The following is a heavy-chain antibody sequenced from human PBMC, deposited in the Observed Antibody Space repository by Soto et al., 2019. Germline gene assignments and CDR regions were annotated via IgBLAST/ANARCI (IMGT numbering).Heavy chain of an antibody. D-gene: IGHD6-19*01. J-gene: IGHJ6*02. V-gene: IGHV1-18*04. Sequence: GXSVKVSCKASVYTFTSYGISWVRQAPGQGLEWMGWISAYNGNTNYAQKLQGRVTMTTDTSTSTAYMELRSLRSDGTAVYYCARDPPGSGWYYYYGMDVWGQGTTVTV. CDR3: ARDPPGSGWYYYYGMDV. CDR2: ISAYNGNT. CDR1: VYTFTSYG.